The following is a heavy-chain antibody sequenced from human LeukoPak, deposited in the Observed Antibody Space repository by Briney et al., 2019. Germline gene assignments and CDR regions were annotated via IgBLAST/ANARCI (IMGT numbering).Heavy chain of an antibody. V-gene: IGHV4-34*01. CDR2: INHSGST. J-gene: IGHJ4*02. Sequence: SETLSLTCAVYGGSFSGYYWSWIRQPPGKGLEWIGEINHSGSTNYNPSLKSRVTISVDTSKNQFSLKLSSVTAADMAVYYCASASGYWGQGTLVTVSS. CDR3: ASASGY. D-gene: IGHD6-19*01. CDR1: GGSFSGYY.